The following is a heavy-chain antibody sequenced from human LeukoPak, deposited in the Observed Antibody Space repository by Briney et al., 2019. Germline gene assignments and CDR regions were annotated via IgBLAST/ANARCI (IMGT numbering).Heavy chain of an antibody. J-gene: IGHJ4*02. CDR3: AREGGGVEYSSSWYGLDY. CDR2: IKKDGSEK. V-gene: IGHV3-7*03. CDR1: GFTFSSYW. Sequence: GGSLRLSCAASGFTFSSYWMSWVRQAPGKGLEWVANIKKDGSEKYYVDSVKGRFTISRDNAKNSLHPQMNSLRAEDTALYYCAREGGGVEYSSSWYGLDYWGQGTLVTVSS. D-gene: IGHD6-13*01.